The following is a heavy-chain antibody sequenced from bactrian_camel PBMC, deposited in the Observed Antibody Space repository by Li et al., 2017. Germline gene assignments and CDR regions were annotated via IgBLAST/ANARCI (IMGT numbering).Heavy chain of an antibody. D-gene: IGHD3*01. V-gene: IGHV3S53*01. CDR3: AVAPWGQAYGCYSGSRAFAY. CDR2: IGSDRAT. J-gene: IGHJ6*01. Sequence: HVQLVESGGGSVQAGGSLRLSCAVSRAYYSYYCMGWFRQVPGKQREKVALIGSDRATHYSQSVKGRFTISQDNAKNTLYLQMNNLKPEDTAMYYCAVAPWGQAYGCYSGSRAFAYWGQGTQVTVS. CDR1: RAYYSYYC.